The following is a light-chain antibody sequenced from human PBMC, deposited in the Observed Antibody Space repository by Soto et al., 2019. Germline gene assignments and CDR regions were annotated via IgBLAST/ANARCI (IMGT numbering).Light chain of an antibody. Sequence: QSALTQPPSVSGSPGQSVTISCAGTSGDIGSYNRVSWYQQPPGTAPKLMVYEVSNRPSGVPDRFSGSKSGNTASLTISGLQPEDEADYYCSSYTRSSTYVFGTGTKLTVL. CDR1: SGDIGSYNR. J-gene: IGLJ1*01. CDR3: SSYTRSSTYV. V-gene: IGLV2-18*02. CDR2: EVS.